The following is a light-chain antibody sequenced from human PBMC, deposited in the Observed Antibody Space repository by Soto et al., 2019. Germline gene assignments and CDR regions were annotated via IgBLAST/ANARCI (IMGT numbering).Light chain of an antibody. CDR3: QQRSNWPYT. J-gene: IGKJ2*01. CDR2: DAS. V-gene: IGKV3-11*01. CDR1: QSVSSY. Sequence: EIVLKQSPATLSLSPGERATLSCRASQSVSSYLAWYQQKPGQSPRLLIYDASNRATGIPARFSGSGSGTDFTLTISSLEPEDFAVYYCQQRSNWPYTFGQGTKVDIK.